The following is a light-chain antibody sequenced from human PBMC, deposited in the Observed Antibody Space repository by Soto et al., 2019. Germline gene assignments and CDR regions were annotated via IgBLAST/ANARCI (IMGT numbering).Light chain of an antibody. Sequence: QSALTQPASVSAPPGQSITISCTGTSSDVGDYDYVSWYQQHPGKASKLMIYEVTNRPSGVSNRFSGSKSGNTASLTTSGLQAEDEADYYCSSYTSRRTQVFGTGTKVTVL. V-gene: IGLV2-14*01. J-gene: IGLJ1*01. CDR2: EVT. CDR1: SSDVGDYDY. CDR3: SSYTSRRTQV.